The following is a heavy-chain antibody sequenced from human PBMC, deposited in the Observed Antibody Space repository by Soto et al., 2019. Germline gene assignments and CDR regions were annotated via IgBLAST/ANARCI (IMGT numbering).Heavy chain of an antibody. CDR3: ARFVLRFAFDI. CDR1: GGTFSSYT. D-gene: IGHD3-3*01. CDR2: IIPILGIA. J-gene: IGHJ3*02. Sequence: SVKVSCQASGGTFSSYTISWVRQAPGQGLEWMGRIIPILGIANYAQKFQGRVTITADKSTSTAYMELSSLRSEDTAVYYCARFVLRFAFDIWGQGTMVTVSS. V-gene: IGHV1-69*02.